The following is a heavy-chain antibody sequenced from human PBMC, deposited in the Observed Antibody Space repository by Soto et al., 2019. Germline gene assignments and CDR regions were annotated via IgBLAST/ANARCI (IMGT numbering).Heavy chain of an antibody. V-gene: IGHV3-21*01. CDR1: GFTFSSYS. CDR2: ISSSSSYI. D-gene: IGHD3-22*01. J-gene: IGHJ4*02. Sequence: GGSLRLSCAASGFTFSSYSMNWVRQAPGKGLEWVSSISSSSSYIYYADSVKCRFTISRDNAKNSLYLQMNSLRAEDTAVYYCARGYYDSSGYKTALDYWGQGTLVTVS. CDR3: ARGYYDSSGYKTALDY.